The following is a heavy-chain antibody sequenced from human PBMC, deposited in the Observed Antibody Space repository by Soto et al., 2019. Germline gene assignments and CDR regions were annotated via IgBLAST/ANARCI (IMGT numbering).Heavy chain of an antibody. D-gene: IGHD2-21*01. CDR1: GFTFSSYA. Sequence: QVQLVESGGGVVQPGRSLRLSCAASGFTFSSYAMHWVRQAPGKGLEWVAVISYDGSNKYYADSVKGRFTISRDNSKNTLYLQMNSLRAGDTAVYYCARDLEEVMATLQTDYWGQGTLVTVSS. V-gene: IGHV3-30-3*01. J-gene: IGHJ4*02. CDR3: ARDLEEVMATLQTDY. CDR2: ISYDGSNK.